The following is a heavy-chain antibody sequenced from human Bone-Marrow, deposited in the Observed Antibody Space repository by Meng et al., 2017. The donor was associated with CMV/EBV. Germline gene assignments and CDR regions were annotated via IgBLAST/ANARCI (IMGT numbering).Heavy chain of an antibody. CDR2: IIPILGIA. J-gene: IGHJ5*02. D-gene: IGHD2-2*01. V-gene: IGHV1-69*10. CDR1: GGTFSSYA. CDR3: ARPIVVVPAAIPHWFDP. Sequence: SVKVSCKASGGTFSSYAISWVRQAPGQGLEWMGGIIPILGIANYAQKFQGRVTITADKSTSTAYMELSSLRSEDTAVYYCARPIVVVPAAIPHWFDPWGQGTLVTVSS.